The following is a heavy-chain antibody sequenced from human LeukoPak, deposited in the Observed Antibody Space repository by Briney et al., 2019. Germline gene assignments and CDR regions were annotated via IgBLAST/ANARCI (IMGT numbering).Heavy chain of an antibody. V-gene: IGHV4-34*01. CDR2: INHSGST. J-gene: IGHJ3*02. Sequence: SETLSLTCAVYGGSFSGYYWSWIRQPPGKGLEWVGEINHSGSTNYNPSLKSRVTISVDTSKNHFSLKLTSVTAADTAVYYCARVWCSGGSCYSSRGAFDIWGQGTMVTVSS. D-gene: IGHD2-15*01. CDR1: GGSFSGYY. CDR3: ARVWCSGGSCYSSRGAFDI.